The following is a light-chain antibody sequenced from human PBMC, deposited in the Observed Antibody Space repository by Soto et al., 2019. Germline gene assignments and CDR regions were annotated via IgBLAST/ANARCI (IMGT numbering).Light chain of an antibody. J-gene: IGKJ5*01. CDR3: HQRQYWPPIT. CDR1: QSISSY. Sequence: EIVLTQSPATLSVSPGERATLSCRASQSISSYLAWYQQKPGQAPRLLIYGASTRVTGISARFSGSGSGTEFTLTISSLEPEDFAVYYCHQRQYWPPITFGQGTRLEIK. V-gene: IGKV3-15*01. CDR2: GAS.